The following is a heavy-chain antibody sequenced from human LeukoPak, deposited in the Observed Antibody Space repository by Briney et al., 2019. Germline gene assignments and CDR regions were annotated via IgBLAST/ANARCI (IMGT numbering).Heavy chain of an antibody. CDR3: ARGRRYSYGRSRFDY. J-gene: IGHJ4*02. D-gene: IGHD5-18*01. CDR1: GASISSYY. V-gene: IGHV4-59*12. Sequence: SETLSLTCTVSGASISSYYWTWIRQPPGKGLEWIGYLSYGGSTNYNPSLKSRVTISVDTSKNQFSLKLSSVTAADTAVYYCARGRRYSYGRSRFDYWGQGTLVTVSS. CDR2: LSYGGST.